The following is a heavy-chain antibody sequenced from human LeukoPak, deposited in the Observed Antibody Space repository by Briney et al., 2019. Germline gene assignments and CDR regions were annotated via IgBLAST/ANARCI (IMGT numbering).Heavy chain of an antibody. J-gene: IGHJ4*02. CDR2: INSDGSST. CDR3: ARADGSILLDY. Sequence: GGSLRLSRAASGFTFSSYWMHWVRQAPGKGLVWVSRINSDGSSTSYADSVKGRFAISRDNAKNTLYLQMNSLRAEDTAVYYCARADGSILLDYWGQGTLVTVSS. CDR1: GFTFSSYW. D-gene: IGHD5-24*01. V-gene: IGHV3-74*01.